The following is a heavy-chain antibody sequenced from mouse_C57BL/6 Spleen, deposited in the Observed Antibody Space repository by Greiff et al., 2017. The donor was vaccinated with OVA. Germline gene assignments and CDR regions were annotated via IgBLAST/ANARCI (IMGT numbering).Heavy chain of an antibody. D-gene: IGHD1-1*01. J-gene: IGHJ1*03. V-gene: IGHV1-55*01. CDR1: GYTFTSYW. CDR3: ARFIAERYFDV. Sequence: VQLQQPGAELVKPGASVKMSCKASGYTFTSYWITWGKQRPGQGLEGIGDIYPGSGSTNYNEKFKSKATLTVDTSSSTAYMKLSSLTSEDSAVYSCARFIAERYFDVWGTGTTVTVSS. CDR2: IYPGSGST.